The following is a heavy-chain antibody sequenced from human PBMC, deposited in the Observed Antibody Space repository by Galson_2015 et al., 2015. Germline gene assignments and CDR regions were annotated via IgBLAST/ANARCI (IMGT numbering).Heavy chain of an antibody. CDR2: IYHSGST. D-gene: IGHD1-1*01. Sequence: SETLSLTCAVSGYSISSGYYWGWIRQPPGKGLEWIGSIYHSGSTYYNPSLKSRVTISVDTSKNQFSLKLSSVTAADTAVYYCARVSGIDDYYYYMDVWGKGTTVTVSS. V-gene: IGHV4-38-2*01. J-gene: IGHJ6*03. CDR1: GYSISSGYY. CDR3: ARVSGIDDYYYYMDV.